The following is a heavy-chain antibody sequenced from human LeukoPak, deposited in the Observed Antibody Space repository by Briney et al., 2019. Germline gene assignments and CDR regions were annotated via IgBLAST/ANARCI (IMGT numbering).Heavy chain of an antibody. D-gene: IGHD2-21*02. J-gene: IGHJ4*02. CDR3: AKDAPYSHIVVVTAIQTNYFDY. CDR1: GFTFSSYA. CDR2: ISGSGGST. V-gene: IGHV3-23*01. Sequence: PGGSLRLSCAASGFTFSSYAMSWVRQAPGKGLEWVSAISGSGGSTYYADSVKGRFTISRDNSKNTLYLQMNSLRAEDTAVYYCAKDAPYSHIVVVTAIQTNYFDYWGQGTLVTVSS.